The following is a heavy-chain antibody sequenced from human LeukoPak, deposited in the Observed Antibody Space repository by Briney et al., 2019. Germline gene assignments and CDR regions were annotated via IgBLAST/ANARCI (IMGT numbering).Heavy chain of an antibody. CDR2: IYYSGST. CDR3: ARFPYCSSTSCYDPSGGAFDI. Sequence: PSETLSLTCTVSGGSISSYYWSWIRQPPGKGLEWIGYIYYSGSTNYNPSLKSRVTISVDTSKNQFSLKLSSVTAADTAVYYCARFPYCSSTSCYDPSGGAFDIWGQGTMVTVSS. D-gene: IGHD2-2*01. V-gene: IGHV4-59*01. CDR1: GGSISSYY. J-gene: IGHJ3*02.